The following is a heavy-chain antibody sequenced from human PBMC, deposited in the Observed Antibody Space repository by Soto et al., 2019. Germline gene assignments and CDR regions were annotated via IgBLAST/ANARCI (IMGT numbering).Heavy chain of an antibody. V-gene: IGHV3-48*01. CDR1: GFTFSSYS. D-gene: IGHD2-2*01. CDR3: AGTFLGYCISTSCYVGYRSYGMDV. J-gene: IGHJ6*02. Sequence: GGSLRLSCAASGFTFSSYSMNWVRQAPGKGLEWVSYISSSSSTIYYADSVKGRFTISRDNSKNTLYLQMNSLRAEDTAVYYCAGTFLGYCISTSCYVGYRSYGMDVWGQGTTVTVSS. CDR2: ISSSSSTI.